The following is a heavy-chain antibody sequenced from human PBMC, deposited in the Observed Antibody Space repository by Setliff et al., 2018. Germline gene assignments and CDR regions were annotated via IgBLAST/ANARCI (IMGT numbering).Heavy chain of an antibody. CDR3: TVYNTGSSKDHY. J-gene: IGHJ4*02. CDR2: IYYGGTT. V-gene: IGHV4-39*01. Sequence: PSETLSLTCSVSGGSISSSNFYWVWIRQPPGKGLEWIGSIYYGGTTHYNPSLKSRVTISVDTSKNQFSLKLSSVTAADTALYYCTVYNTGSSKDHYWGQGTPVTVSS. D-gene: IGHD2-8*02. CDR1: GGSISSSNFY.